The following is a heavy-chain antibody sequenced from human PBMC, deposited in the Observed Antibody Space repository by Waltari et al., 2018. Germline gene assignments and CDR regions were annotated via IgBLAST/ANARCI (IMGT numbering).Heavy chain of an antibody. Sequence: EVQLLESGGGLVQPGGSLRLSCAASGFTFSSYAMSWVRQAPGKGLEWVPAISGSGGSTYYADSVKGRFTISRDNSKNTLYLQMNSLRAEDTAVYYCAKDRYIGVTATGWYFDLWGRGTLVTVSS. CDR1: GFTFSSYA. J-gene: IGHJ2*01. CDR2: ISGSGGST. CDR3: AKDRYIGVTATGWYFDL. D-gene: IGHD1-20*01. V-gene: IGHV3-23*01.